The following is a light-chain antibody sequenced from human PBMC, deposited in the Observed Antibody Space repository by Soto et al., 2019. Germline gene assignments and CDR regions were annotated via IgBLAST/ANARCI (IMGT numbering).Light chain of an antibody. CDR1: SNDVGIYNL. CDR3: CSYAGSNTYV. CDR2: EVF. V-gene: IGLV2-23*02. Sequence: QSVLTQPASCSGFPGQSITISCTGTSNDVGIYNLVSWYQQHPGKAPKLVIYEVFRRPSGVSDRFSGSKSGNTASLTISGLQAEDEADYYCCSYAGSNTYVFRTGTKVTVL. J-gene: IGLJ1*01.